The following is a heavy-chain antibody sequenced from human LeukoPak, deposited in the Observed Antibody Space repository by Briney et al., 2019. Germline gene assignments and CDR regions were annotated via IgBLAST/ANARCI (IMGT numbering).Heavy chain of an antibody. Sequence: PGGSLRLSCAASGFTFSTYAMSWVRQAPGKGLEWVSAISVSGGSTYYADSVKGRFTISRDNSKNTLYLQMNSLRAEDTAVYYCAKVSSSGYQTVPFDYWAREPWSPSPQ. D-gene: IGHD3-22*01. CDR2: ISVSGGST. CDR3: AKVSSSGYQTVPFDY. V-gene: IGHV3-23*01. CDR1: GFTFSTYA. J-gene: IGHJ4*02.